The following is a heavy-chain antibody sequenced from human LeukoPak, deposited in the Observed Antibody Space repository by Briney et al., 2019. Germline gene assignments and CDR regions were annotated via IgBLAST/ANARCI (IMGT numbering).Heavy chain of an antibody. Sequence: GESLKISCKGSGYSFTSYWIGWVRQMPGKGLEWMGIIYPGDSDTRYSPSFQGQVTISADKSISTAYLQWSSLKASDTAMYYCARYEGGGAAEGYYWYFDLWGRGTLVTVSS. V-gene: IGHV5-51*01. CDR2: IYPGDSDT. J-gene: IGHJ2*01. D-gene: IGHD3-16*01. CDR3: ARYEGGGAAEGYYWYFDL. CDR1: GYSFTSYW.